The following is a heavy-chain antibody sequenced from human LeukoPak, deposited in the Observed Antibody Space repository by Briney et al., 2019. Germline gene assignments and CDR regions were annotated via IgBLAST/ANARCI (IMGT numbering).Heavy chain of an antibody. CDR2: ISWNSGNI. CDR3: AKGGEGSGWTYFDY. D-gene: IGHD6-19*01. J-gene: IGHJ4*02. Sequence: PGGSLRLSCAASGFTFDDYAMHWVRQAPGKGLEWVSGISWNSGNIAYADSVKGRFTISRDNAKNSLYLQMNSLRAEDTALYYCAKGGEGSGWTYFDYWGQGTLVTVSS. V-gene: IGHV3-9*01. CDR1: GFTFDDYA.